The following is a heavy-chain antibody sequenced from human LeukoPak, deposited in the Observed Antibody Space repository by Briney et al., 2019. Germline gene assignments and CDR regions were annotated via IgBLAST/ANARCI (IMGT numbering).Heavy chain of an antibody. J-gene: IGHJ4*02. CDR1: GFTFSDYY. CDR3: ARDQLEMATINPPSGIDY. D-gene: IGHD5-24*01. Sequence: PGGSLRLSCAASGFTFSDYYMSWIRQAPGKGLEWVSYISSSGSTIYYADSVKGRFTISRDNAKNSLYLQMNSLRAEDTAVYYCARDQLEMATINPPSGIDYWGQGTLVTVSS. V-gene: IGHV3-11*01. CDR2: ISSSGSTI.